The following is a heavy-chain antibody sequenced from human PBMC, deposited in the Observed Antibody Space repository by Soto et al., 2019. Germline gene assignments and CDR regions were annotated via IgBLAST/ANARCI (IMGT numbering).Heavy chain of an antibody. CDR3: ARLPGVYSYADYYYYGMDV. J-gene: IGHJ6*02. V-gene: IGHV5-51*01. Sequence: PGESLKISCKGSEYTFPNQWIGWVRQMPGKGLEWMGIIYPADSETRYSPSFQGQVTISADKSISTAYLQWSSLKASDTAMYYCARLPGVYSYADYYYYGMDVWGQGTTVTVSS. D-gene: IGHD5-18*01. CDR1: EYTFPNQW. CDR2: IYPADSET.